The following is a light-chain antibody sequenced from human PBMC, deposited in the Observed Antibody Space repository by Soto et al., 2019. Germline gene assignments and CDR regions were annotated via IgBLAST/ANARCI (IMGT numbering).Light chain of an antibody. CDR1: QSISSW. CDR3: QQYKTFWT. J-gene: IGKJ1*01. Sequence: DIQMTQSPSTLSASVGDRVTSTCRASQSISSWLAWYQQKPGEAPKVLIYKASSLESGVPSRFSGSGSGTEFTLTISSLQPDDFATYYCQQYKTFWTFGQGTKVEIK. CDR2: KAS. V-gene: IGKV1-5*03.